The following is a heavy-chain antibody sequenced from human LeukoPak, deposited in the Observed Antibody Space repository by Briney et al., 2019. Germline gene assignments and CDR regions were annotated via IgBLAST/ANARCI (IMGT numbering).Heavy chain of an antibody. CDR2: ISGSGGST. D-gene: IGHD3-10*01. J-gene: IGHJ4*02. CDR3: AVSQYYYGSGTGDY. Sequence: GGSLRLSCAASGFTFSSYAMSWVRQAPGKGLEWVSAISGSGGSTYYADSVKGRFTISRDNAKNSLYLQMNSLRAEDTAVYYCAVSQYYYGSGTGDYWGQGTLVTVSS. V-gene: IGHV3-23*01. CDR1: GFTFSSYA.